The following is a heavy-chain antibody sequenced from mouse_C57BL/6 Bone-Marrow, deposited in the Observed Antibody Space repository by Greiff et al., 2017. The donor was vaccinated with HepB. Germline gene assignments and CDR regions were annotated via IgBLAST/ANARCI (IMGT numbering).Heavy chain of an antibody. CDR1: GFTFSSYG. V-gene: IGHV5-6*01. CDR3: ARGIGGFAY. D-gene: IGHD3-1*01. CDR2: ISSGGSYT. J-gene: IGHJ3*01. Sequence: EVNVVESGGDLVKPGGSLKLSCAASGFTFSSYGMSWVRQTPDKRLEWVATISSGGSYTYYPDSVKGRFTISRDNAKNTLYLQMSSLKSEDTAMYYCARGIGGFAYWGQGTLVTVSA.